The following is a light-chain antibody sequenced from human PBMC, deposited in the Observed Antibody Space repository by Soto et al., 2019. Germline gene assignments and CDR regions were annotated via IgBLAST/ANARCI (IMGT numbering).Light chain of an antibody. CDR2: GAS. CDR3: KPFGDSLT. V-gene: IGKV3-20*01. Sequence: ETVLTQSPGTLSLSPGERATLSCRASQPVFISYLAWYQQKPGQAPRLLIYGASASATGIPDRFSGSGSGTDFTLTGSRLEPEEFAVYYCKPFGDSLTFGGGTKVEI. CDR1: QPVFISY. J-gene: IGKJ4*01.